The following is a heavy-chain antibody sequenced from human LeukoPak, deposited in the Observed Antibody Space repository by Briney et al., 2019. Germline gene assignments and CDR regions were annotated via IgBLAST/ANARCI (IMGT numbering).Heavy chain of an antibody. CDR3: ARAPIPAAIGWGNYYYYYYMDV. CDR1: GFTFSSYS. CDR2: ISSSSSYI. Sequence: GGSLRLSCAASGFTFSSYSMNWVRQAPGKGLEWVSSISSSSSYIYYADSVKGRFTISRDNAKNSLYLQMNSLRAEDTAVYYCARAPIPAAIGWGNYYYYYYMDVWGKGTTVTVSS. J-gene: IGHJ6*03. D-gene: IGHD2-2*02. V-gene: IGHV3-21*04.